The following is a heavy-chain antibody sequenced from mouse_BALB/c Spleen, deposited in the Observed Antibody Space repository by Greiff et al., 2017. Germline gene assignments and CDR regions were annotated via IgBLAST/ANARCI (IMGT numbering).Heavy chain of an antibody. Sequence: EVQLVESGGGLVKPGGSLKLSCAASGFAFSSYDMSWVRQTPEKRLEWVAYISSGGGSTYYPDTVKGRFTISRDNAKNTLYLQMSSLKSEDTAMYYCARHGGLGAMDYWGQGTSVTVSS. CDR2: ISSGGGST. D-gene: IGHD2-2*01. J-gene: IGHJ4*01. CDR3: ARHGGLGAMDY. CDR1: GFAFSSYD. V-gene: IGHV5-12-1*01.